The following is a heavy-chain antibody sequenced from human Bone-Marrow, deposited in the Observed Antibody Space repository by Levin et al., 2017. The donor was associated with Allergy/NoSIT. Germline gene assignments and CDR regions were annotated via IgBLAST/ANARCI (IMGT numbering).Heavy chain of an antibody. CDR2: ISWDGGST. CDR3: AKEQAVTTVGNWFGP. V-gene: IGHV3-43*01. CDR1: GFSFDDYT. Sequence: PSETLSLTCAASGFSFDDYTMHWVRQVPGKGLEWVSLISWDGGSTYYADPVKGRFTISRDSSKNSLYLQMNSLRTEDSALYYCAKEQAVTTVGNWFGPWGQGTLVTVSS. J-gene: IGHJ5*02. D-gene: IGHD4-17*01.